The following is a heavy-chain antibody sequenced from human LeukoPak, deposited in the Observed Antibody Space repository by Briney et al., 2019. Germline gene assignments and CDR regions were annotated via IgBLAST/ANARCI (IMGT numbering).Heavy chain of an antibody. CDR3: ARVIGYCSGGSCYDVDY. V-gene: IGHV1-69*06. CDR1: GGTFSSYA. Sequence: SVKVSCKASGGTFSSYAISWVRQAPGQGLEWMGGIIPIFGTANYAQKFQGRVTITADKSTSTAYMELSRLRSDDTAVYYCARVIGYCSGGSCYDVDYWGQGTLVTVSS. J-gene: IGHJ4*02. D-gene: IGHD2-15*01. CDR2: IIPIFGTA.